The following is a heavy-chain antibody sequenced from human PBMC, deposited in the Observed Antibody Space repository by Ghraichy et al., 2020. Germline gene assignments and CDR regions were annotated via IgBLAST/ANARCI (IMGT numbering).Heavy chain of an antibody. CDR2: IYSGGST. CDR3: ARVDRGAYFDY. Sequence: GGSLRLSCAASGFTVSSNYMSWVRQAPGKGLEWVSVIYSGGSTYYADSVKGRFTISRDNSKNTLYLQINSLRAEDTAVYYCARVDRGAYFDYWGQGTLVTVSS. D-gene: IGHD5-12*01. CDR1: GFTVSSNY. J-gene: IGHJ4*02. V-gene: IGHV3-53*01.